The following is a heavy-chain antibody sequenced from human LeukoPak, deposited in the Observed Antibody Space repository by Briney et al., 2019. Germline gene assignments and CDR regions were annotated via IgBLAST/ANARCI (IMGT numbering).Heavy chain of an antibody. CDR3: ARSRLWYQLLSDNWFDP. J-gene: IGHJ5*02. CDR2: IYYSGST. CDR1: GGSISSYY. D-gene: IGHD2-2*01. Sequence: SETLSLTCTVSGGSISSYYWSWIRQPPGKGLEWIGYIYYSGSTNYNPSLKSRVTISVDTSKNQFSLKLSSVTAADTAVYYCARSRLWYQLLSDNWFDPWGQGTLVTVSS. V-gene: IGHV4-59*01.